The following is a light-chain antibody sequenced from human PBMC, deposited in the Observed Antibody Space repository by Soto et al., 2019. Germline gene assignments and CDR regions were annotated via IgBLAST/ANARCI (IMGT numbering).Light chain of an antibody. CDR3: QQYGRSPTT. CDR1: QSVTSN. CDR2: GAS. Sequence: LVNTQPPAPLSVSPGERATLSCRASQSVTSNLAWYQQKPGQAPRLLIYGASTRATGIPARFSGRGSGTEFTLTISRLEPEDFAVYHCQQYGRSPTTFGQGTKVDIK. V-gene: IGKV3-15*01. J-gene: IGKJ1*01.